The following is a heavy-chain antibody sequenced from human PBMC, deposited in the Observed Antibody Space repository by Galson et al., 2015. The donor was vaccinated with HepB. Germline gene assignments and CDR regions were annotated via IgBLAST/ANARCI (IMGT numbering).Heavy chain of an antibody. CDR2: MRGSGGST. J-gene: IGHJ4*02. V-gene: IGHV3-23*01. CDR1: GRTFSSYA. CDR3: AKELLLWFGELYPDY. Sequence: FLGLYCPGSGRTFSSYAMSWVRQAQGEGLEWVTAMRGSGGSTYYADSVKGRFTISRDNSKNTLYLQMNSLRAEDTAVYYCAKELLLWFGELYPDYWGQGTLVTVSS. D-gene: IGHD3-10*01.